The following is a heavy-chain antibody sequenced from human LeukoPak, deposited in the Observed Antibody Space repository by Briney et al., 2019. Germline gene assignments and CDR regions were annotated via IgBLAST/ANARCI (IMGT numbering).Heavy chain of an antibody. J-gene: IGHJ3*02. Sequence: GESLKISRKGSGYSFTSYWIGWVRQMPGKGLEWMGIIYPGDSDTRYSPSFQGQVTISADKSISTAYLQWSSLKASDTAMYYCARHYDYDSSVRAFDIWGQGTMVTVSS. V-gene: IGHV5-51*01. CDR2: IYPGDSDT. CDR1: GYSFTSYW. D-gene: IGHD3-22*01. CDR3: ARHYDYDSSVRAFDI.